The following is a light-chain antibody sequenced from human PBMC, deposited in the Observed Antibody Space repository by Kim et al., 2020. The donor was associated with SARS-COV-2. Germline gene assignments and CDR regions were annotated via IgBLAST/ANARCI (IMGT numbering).Light chain of an antibody. CDR3: SSYTSSSTLSYV. Sequence: QSALTQPASVSGSPGQSITISCTGTSSDVGGYNYVSWYQQHPGKAPKLMIYDVSKRPSGVSNRFSGSKSGNTASLTISGLQADDEADYYCSSYTSSSTLSYVFGTGTKVTVL. CDR2: DVS. CDR1: SSDVGGYNY. J-gene: IGLJ1*01. V-gene: IGLV2-14*01.